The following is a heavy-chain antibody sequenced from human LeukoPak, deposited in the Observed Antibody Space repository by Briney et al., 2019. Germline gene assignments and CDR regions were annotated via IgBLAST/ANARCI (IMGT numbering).Heavy chain of an antibody. V-gene: IGHV4-59*01. D-gene: IGHD3-22*01. CDR3: ARSSESYDSSGYYSYYFDY. J-gene: IGHJ4*02. CDR2: IYYSGST. Sequence: SETLSLTCTVSGGSISSYYWSWIRQPPGKGLEWIGYIYYSGSTHYNPSLRSRVTISVDTSKNQFSLKLRSVTAADTAVYYCARSSESYDSSGYYSYYFDYWGQGTLVTVSP. CDR1: GGSISSYY.